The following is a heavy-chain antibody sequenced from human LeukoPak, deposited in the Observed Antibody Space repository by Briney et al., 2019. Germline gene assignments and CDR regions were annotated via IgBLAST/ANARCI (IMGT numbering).Heavy chain of an antibody. CDR2: ISYEGSNK. V-gene: IGHV3-30*04. D-gene: IGHD5-24*01. CDR3: ARGPKRWLQPYYFDY. Sequence: GRSLRLSCAPPGFTFSRYAMHWVRQAPRKGLEGVAVISYEGSNKYYADTVKGRFTISRGNSKNTLYLQMNSLRAEDTAVYHCARGPKRWLQPYYFDYWGQGTLVTVSS. J-gene: IGHJ4*02. CDR1: GFTFSRYA.